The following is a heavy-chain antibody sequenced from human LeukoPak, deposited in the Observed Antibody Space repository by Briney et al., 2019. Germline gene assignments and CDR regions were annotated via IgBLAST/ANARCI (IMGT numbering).Heavy chain of an antibody. Sequence: PGGSLRLSCAVSGFTFSDSWLHWVRQAAGRGLVWVSRINSAGDTTSYADSVKGRFTISRDNAKNTVHLQMNSVRAEDAAVYYCVRCRYNERGDYYWGQGTLVTVSS. CDR2: INSAGDTT. J-gene: IGHJ4*02. D-gene: IGHD1-1*01. V-gene: IGHV3-74*01. CDR1: GFTFSDSW. CDR3: VRCRYNERGDYY.